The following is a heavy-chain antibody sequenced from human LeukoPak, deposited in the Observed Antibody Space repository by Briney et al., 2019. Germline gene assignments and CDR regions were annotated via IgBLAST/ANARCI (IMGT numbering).Heavy chain of an antibody. CDR3: ARDLMPRAGSGYNYNYYCMDV. V-gene: IGHV1-69*13. Sequence: ASVKVSCKASGGTFSSYAISWVRQAPGQGLEWMGGIIPIFGTANYAQKFQGRVTITADESTSTAYMELSSLRSEDTAVYYCARDLMPRAGSGYNYNYYCMDVWGRGTTVTVS. J-gene: IGHJ6*03. D-gene: IGHD3-22*01. CDR2: IIPIFGTA. CDR1: GGTFSSYA.